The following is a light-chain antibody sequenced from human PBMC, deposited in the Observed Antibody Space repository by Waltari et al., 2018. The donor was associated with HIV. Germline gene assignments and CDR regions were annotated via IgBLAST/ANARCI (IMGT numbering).Light chain of an antibody. J-gene: IGLJ2*01. V-gene: IGLV2-11*01. Sequence: QSALTQPRSVSGSPGQSVTISCTGTSSDVGGYHYVSWYQHHPGKAPKFMIYDVNKRPSGVPDRFSGSQSGNTASLTISWLQAEDEADYYCCSYADNYPVVFGGGTKLTVL. CDR2: DVN. CDR1: SSDVGGYHY. CDR3: CSYADNYPVV.